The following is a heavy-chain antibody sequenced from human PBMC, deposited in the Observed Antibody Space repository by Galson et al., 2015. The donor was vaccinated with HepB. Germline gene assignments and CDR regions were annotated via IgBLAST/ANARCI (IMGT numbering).Heavy chain of an antibody. CDR1: GFTFSSYA. D-gene: IGHD6-19*01. CDR2: ISGSGGST. CDR3: AKYEISSGWPYYYYYGMDV. J-gene: IGHJ6*02. Sequence: SLRLSCAASGFTFSSYAMSWVRQAPGKGLEWVSAISGSGGSTYYADSVKGRFTISRDNSKNTLYLQMNSLRAEDTAVYYCAKYEISSGWPYYYYYGMDVWGQGTTVTVSS. V-gene: IGHV3-23*01.